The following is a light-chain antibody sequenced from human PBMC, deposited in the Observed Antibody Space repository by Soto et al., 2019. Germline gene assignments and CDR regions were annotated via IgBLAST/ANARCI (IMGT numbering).Light chain of an antibody. CDR3: QQANSFPYT. CDR2: AAS. V-gene: IGKV1-12*01. CDR1: QGISGW. Sequence: DIQMTQSPSAVSASVGDRVTITCRASQGISGWLAWYHQKPGKAPKLLIYAASNLQSGVPSRFIGSGSGTDFTLTISSLQPEDFAAYYCQQANSFPYTFGQGTKLEI. J-gene: IGKJ2*01.